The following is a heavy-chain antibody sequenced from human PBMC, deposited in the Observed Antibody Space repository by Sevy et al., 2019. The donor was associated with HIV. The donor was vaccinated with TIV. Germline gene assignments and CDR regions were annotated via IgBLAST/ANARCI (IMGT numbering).Heavy chain of an antibody. V-gene: IGHV4-59*01. Sequence: SETLSLTCTVSGGSISSYYWSWIRQPPGKGLEWVGYIYYSGSTNYNPSLKSRVTISVDTSKNQFSLKLSSVTAADTAVYYCARLGGSGWYYDRWGQGTLVTVSS. D-gene: IGHD6-19*01. CDR1: GGSISSYY. J-gene: IGHJ4*02. CDR2: IYYSGST. CDR3: ARLGGSGWYYDR.